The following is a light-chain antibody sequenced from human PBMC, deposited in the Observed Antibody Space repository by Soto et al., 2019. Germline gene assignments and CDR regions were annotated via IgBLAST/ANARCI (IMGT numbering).Light chain of an antibody. CDR2: DDS. V-gene: IGLV3-21*02. CDR3: QVWDTRSEHYV. Sequence: SYELTQSPSVSVAPGQTVSITCGGSSIGSKSVHWYQQKPGQAPVLVVYDDSDRRSGIPERFSGSNSGNTATLTITRVEAGDEAGYHCQVWDTRSEHYVFGAGTKLTVL. CDR1: SIGSKS. J-gene: IGLJ1*01.